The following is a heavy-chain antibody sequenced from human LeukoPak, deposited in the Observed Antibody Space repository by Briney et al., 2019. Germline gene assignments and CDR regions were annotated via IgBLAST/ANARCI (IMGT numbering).Heavy chain of an antibody. V-gene: IGHV4-34*01. CDR2: INHSGST. D-gene: IGHD3-10*01. CDR1: GGSFSGYF. CDR3: ARGPRGSGSYFKY. Sequence: ASETLSLTCAVYGGSFSGYFWNWIRQPPGEGLEWIGEINHSGSTNYNASLESRVTISVDTSKNQFSLNLASVTAADTAVYYCARGPRGSGSYFKYWGQGTLVTVSS. J-gene: IGHJ4*02.